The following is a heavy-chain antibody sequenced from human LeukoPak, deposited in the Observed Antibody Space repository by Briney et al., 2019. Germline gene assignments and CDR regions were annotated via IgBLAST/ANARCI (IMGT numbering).Heavy chain of an antibody. Sequence: GSSVKVSCKASGGTFSSYAISWVRQAPGQGLEWMGGIIPVFGTANYAQRFQGRVTITTDESTSTAYMELTSLRSEDTAVYYCARGYCSSTSCFLDYWGQGTLVTLSS. CDR3: ARGYCSSTSCFLDY. J-gene: IGHJ4*02. CDR2: IIPVFGTA. V-gene: IGHV1-69*05. D-gene: IGHD2-2*01. CDR1: GGTFSSYA.